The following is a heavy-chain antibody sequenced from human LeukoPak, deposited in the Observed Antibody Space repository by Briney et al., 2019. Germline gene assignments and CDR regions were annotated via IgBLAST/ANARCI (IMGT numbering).Heavy chain of an antibody. CDR2: MRNKANSYTT. CDR3: TRLVGAND. CDR1: GFTFSDHA. Sequence: PGGSLRLSCAASGFTFSDHAMDWVRQAPGKGLEWVGRMRNKANSYTTEYAASVQGRFTVSRDDSKNSLYLQTNSMKTEDTAVYYCTRLVGANDWGQGTLVTVSS. D-gene: IGHD1-26*01. V-gene: IGHV3-72*01. J-gene: IGHJ4*02.